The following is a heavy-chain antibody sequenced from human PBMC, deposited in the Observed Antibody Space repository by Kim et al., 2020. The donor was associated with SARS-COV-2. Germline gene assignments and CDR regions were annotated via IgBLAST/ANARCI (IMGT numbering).Heavy chain of an antibody. J-gene: IGHJ3*02. V-gene: IGHV3-23*01. CDR3: SNSLHTRYCAPTNWVDI. D-gene: IGHD2-15*01. CDR1: GFTFSTYT. Sequence: GGSLRLSCAASGFTFSTYTMSWVRQAPGKGLEWVSSICASDHSPYYAECVKGRFTVSRDNSRNILYLQMNSLRAEDTAVYYCSNSLHTRYCAPTNWVDI. CDR2: ICASDHSP.